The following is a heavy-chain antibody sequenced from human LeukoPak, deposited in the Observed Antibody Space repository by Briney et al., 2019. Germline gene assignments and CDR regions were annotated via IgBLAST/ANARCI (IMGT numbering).Heavy chain of an antibody. J-gene: IGHJ6*02. D-gene: IGHD3-22*01. Sequence: GASVKVSCKASGYTFTGYYMHWVRQAPGQGLEWMGWINPNSGGTNYAQKFQGRVTITADESTSTAYMKLSSLRSEDTAVYYCARDLTMIVPHGTYGMDVWGQGTTVTVSS. CDR1: GYTFTGYY. V-gene: IGHV1-2*02. CDR2: INPNSGGT. CDR3: ARDLTMIVPHGTYGMDV.